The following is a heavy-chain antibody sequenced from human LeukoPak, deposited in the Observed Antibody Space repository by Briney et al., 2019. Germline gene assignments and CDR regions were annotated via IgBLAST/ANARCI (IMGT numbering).Heavy chain of an antibody. CDR2: IYYSGST. J-gene: IGHJ4*02. CDR3: ARGDSSSPDY. CDR1: GGSISSGGYS. V-gene: IGHV4-61*08. D-gene: IGHD6-13*01. Sequence: PSETLSLTCAVSGGSISSGGYSWSWIRQPPGKGLEWIGYIYYSGSTNYNPSLKSRVTISVDTSKNQFSLKLSSVTAADTAVYYCARGDSSSPDYWGQGTLVTVSS.